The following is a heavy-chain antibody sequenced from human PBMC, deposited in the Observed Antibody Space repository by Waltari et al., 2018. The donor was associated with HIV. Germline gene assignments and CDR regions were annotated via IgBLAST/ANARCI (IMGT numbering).Heavy chain of an antibody. J-gene: IGHJ6*02. D-gene: IGHD3-22*01. CDR1: GGSISCSNYY. CDR3: ARTSYYDTRGWGGMDV. V-gene: IGHV4-61*02. CDR2: FYTSGNI. Sequence: QVRLQESGPGLVKPSHTLSLTCTVSGGSISCSNYYWSWIRQPAGKGLEWIGRFYTSGNINYNPSLKSRATISTDTSKNQFSLKLTSVTAADTAVYYCARTSYYDTRGWGGMDVWGQGTTVTVSS.